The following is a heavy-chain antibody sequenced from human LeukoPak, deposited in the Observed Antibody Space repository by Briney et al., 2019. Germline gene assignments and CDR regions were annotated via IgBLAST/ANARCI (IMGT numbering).Heavy chain of an antibody. CDR2: IYHSGST. V-gene: IGHV4-4*02. D-gene: IGHD7-27*01. CDR1: GGSISSSNW. Sequence: PSETLSLTCAVSGGSISSSNWWTWVRQPPGKGLEWIWEIYHSGSTSYNPSLKSRVTISVDKSKNHFSLKLSSVTAADTAVYYCARDETGDDFDYWGQGTLVTVSS. CDR3: ARDETGDDFDY. J-gene: IGHJ4*02.